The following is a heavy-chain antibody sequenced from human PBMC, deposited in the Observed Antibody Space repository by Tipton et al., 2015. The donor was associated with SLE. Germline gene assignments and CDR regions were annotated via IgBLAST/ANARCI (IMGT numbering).Heavy chain of an antibody. CDR3: ARGVLSSSWTLDGMEV. CDR1: GGSISSHY. CDR2: IYYSGRS. D-gene: IGHD6-13*01. Sequence: TLSLTCSVSGGSISSHYWSWIRQPPGKGLEWIGYIYYSGRSNYNPSLKGRVTISVDTSKNQFSLKLSSGTAADTAVYYCARGVLSSSWTLDGMEVWGQGTTVTVSS. V-gene: IGHV4-59*11. J-gene: IGHJ6*02.